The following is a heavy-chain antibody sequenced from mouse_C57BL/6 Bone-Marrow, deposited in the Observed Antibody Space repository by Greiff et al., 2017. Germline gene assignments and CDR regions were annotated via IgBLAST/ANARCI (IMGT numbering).Heavy chain of an antibody. CDR1: GYTFTSYW. D-gene: IGHD2-1*01. Sequence: QVQLQQPGAELVKPGASVKLSCKASGYTFTSYWMHWVKQRPGQGLEWIGMIHPNSGSTNYNEKFKSKATLTVDKSSSTAYMQLSSLTSEDSAVYYCARGRFGNSLADWGQGTLVTVSA. CDR2: IHPNSGST. V-gene: IGHV1-64*01. J-gene: IGHJ3*01. CDR3: ARGRFGNSLAD.